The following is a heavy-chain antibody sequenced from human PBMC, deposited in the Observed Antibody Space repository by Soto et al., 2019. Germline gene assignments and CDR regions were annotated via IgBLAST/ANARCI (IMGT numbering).Heavy chain of an antibody. J-gene: IGHJ1*01. CDR2: ISGSGGTT. D-gene: IGHD3-22*01. V-gene: IGHV3-23*01. CDR3: AKEDNYYDSSGYYLEYFHH. Sequence: PGGSLXLSCAASGFTFSSYAMTWVRQAPGKGLEWVSIISGSGGTTYYADSVKGRFTISRDNSKNTLYLQMNSLRADDTAVYYCAKEDNYYDSSGYYLEYFHHWGQGTLVTVSS. CDR1: GFTFSSYA.